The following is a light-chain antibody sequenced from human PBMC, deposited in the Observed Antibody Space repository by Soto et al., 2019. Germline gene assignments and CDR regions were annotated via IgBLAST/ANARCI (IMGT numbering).Light chain of an antibody. J-gene: IGKJ1*01. V-gene: IGKV1-5*01. CDR3: QNYNSYSEE. Sequence: DIQMTQSPSTLSASVGDIVTITCRASQSIYKWLAWYQQKPGKAPKLLIYDASSLQTGVPSRFSGSGSGTEFTLTISSLQPDDFATYYCQNYNSYSEEFGQGTKVDIK. CDR1: QSIYKW. CDR2: DAS.